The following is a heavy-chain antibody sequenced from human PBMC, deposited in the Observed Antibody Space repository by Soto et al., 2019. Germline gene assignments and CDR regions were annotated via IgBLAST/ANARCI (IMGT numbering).Heavy chain of an antibody. V-gene: IGHV4-34*01. CDR3: ARGLILWFGELSRRGGYYYYMDV. Sequence: QVQLQQWGAGLLKPSETLSLTCAVYGGSFSGYQWSWIRQTPGKGLEWIGEINDSGHINYNPSLKSRVTIVLDTPKKQISLKLSSVTAADSAVYYCARGLILWFGELSRRGGYYYYMDVWGKGNTVTVSS. D-gene: IGHD3-10*01. CDR2: INDSGHI. CDR1: GGSFSGYQ. J-gene: IGHJ6*03.